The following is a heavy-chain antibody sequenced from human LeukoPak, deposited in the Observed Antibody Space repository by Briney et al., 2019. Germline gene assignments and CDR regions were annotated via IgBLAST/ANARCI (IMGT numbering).Heavy chain of an antibody. Sequence: PGGSLRLSCAASGFTFSSYEMNWVRQAPGKGLEWVSYISSSGSTIYYADSVKGRFTISRDNAKNSLYLQMNSLRAEDTAVYYCARELYSGSYYFFDYWGQGTLVTVSS. CDR3: ARELYSGSYYFFDY. CDR1: GFTFSSYE. V-gene: IGHV3-48*03. CDR2: ISSSGSTI. J-gene: IGHJ4*02. D-gene: IGHD1-26*01.